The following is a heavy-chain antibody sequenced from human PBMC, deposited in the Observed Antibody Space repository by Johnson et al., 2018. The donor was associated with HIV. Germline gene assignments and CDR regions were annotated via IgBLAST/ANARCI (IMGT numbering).Heavy chain of an antibody. CDR2: ISWNGGST. Sequence: EVQLVESGGGVVQPGRSLRLSCAASGFTVSSNYMSWVRQAPGKGLEWVSGISWNGGSTGYADSVKGRFTISRDNAKNSLYLQINSLRAEDTAVYYCARGRYAFDIWGQGTLVTVSS. CDR1: GFTVSSNY. V-gene: IGHV3-20*04. CDR3: ARGRYAFDI. J-gene: IGHJ3*02.